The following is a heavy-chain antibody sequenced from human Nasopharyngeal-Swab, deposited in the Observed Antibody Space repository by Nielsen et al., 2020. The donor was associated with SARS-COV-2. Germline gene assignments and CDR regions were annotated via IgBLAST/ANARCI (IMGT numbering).Heavy chain of an antibody. J-gene: IGHJ5*02. CDR3: ARAAVAGENWFDP. V-gene: IGHV1-18*01. Sequence: ASVKVSCRASGDTFTSYGISWVRQAPGQGLEWMGWISAYNGNTNYAQKLQGRVTMTTDTSTSTAYMELRSLRSDDTAVYYCARAAVAGENWFDPWGQGTLVTVSS. CDR2: ISAYNGNT. D-gene: IGHD6-19*01. CDR1: GDTFTSYG.